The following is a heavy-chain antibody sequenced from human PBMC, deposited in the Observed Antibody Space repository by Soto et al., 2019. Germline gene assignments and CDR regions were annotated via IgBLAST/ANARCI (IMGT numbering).Heavy chain of an antibody. CDR1: GFTFSSYW. J-gene: IGHJ6*02. Sequence: GGSLGLSCAASGFTFSSYWMHWVRQAPGKGLVWVSRINSDGSSTTYADSVKGRFTISRDNAKNTLYLQMNSLRAEDTAVYYCARDSREQQLAPDGGMDFWGQGITVTVSS. D-gene: IGHD6-13*01. CDR3: ARDSREQQLAPDGGMDF. CDR2: INSDGSST. V-gene: IGHV3-74*01.